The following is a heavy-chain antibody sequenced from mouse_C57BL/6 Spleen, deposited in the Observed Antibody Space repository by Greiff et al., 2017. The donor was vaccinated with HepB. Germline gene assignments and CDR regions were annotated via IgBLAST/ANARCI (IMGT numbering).Heavy chain of an antibody. CDR3: AREEIYYYGSSYNYYAMDY. CDR1: GYTFTSYW. V-gene: IGHV1-61*01. CDR2: IYPSDSET. D-gene: IGHD1-1*01. J-gene: IGHJ4*01. Sequence: QVHVKQPGAELVRPGSSVKLSCKASGYTFTSYWMDWVKQRPGQGLEWIGNIYPSDSETHYNQKFKDKATLTIDKSSSTAYMQLSSLTSEDSAVYYCAREEIYYYGSSYNYYAMDYWGQGTSVTVSS.